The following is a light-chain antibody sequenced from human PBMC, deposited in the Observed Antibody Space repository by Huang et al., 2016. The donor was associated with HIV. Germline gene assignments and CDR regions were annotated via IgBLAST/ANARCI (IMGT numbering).Light chain of an antibody. J-gene: IGKJ2*01. CDR2: GAS. CDR1: QSVGSD. Sequence: EVMMAQSTVVLSVSPGDIATLSCRASQSVGSDLAWFQQKPGQAPRLLIYGASTRASGIPGRFSGSGSGTQFTLTINSLQSEDFALYDCQQYSRGYTFGQGTKLDIK. V-gene: IGKV3-15*01. CDR3: QQYSRGYT.